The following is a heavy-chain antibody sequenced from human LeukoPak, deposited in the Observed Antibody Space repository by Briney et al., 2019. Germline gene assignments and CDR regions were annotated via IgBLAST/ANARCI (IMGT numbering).Heavy chain of an antibody. CDR3: AKDRACSSTSCPSGRYFDY. V-gene: IGHV3-21*04. Sequence: GSLRLSCAASGFTFSSYSMNWVRQAPGKGLEWVSSISSSSSYIYYADSVKGRFTISRDNSKNTLYLQMNSLRAEDTAVYYCAKDRACSSTSCPSGRYFDYWGQGTLVTVSS. D-gene: IGHD2-2*01. CDR1: GFTFSSYS. J-gene: IGHJ4*02. CDR2: ISSSSSYI.